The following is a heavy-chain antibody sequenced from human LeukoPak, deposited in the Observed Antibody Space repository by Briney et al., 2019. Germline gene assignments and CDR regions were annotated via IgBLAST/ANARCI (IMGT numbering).Heavy chain of an antibody. CDR3: VRGGFWSGYPASYYMDV. J-gene: IGHJ6*03. CDR2: INPNSRGT. Sequence: ASVTVSFKSSGYTFTVYYIHWVRQAPGQGLEYMGWINPNSRGTNYVQKFEGRVTLTRDTSISTAYMELPRLRSDDTAVYYCVRGGFWSGYPASYYMDVWGTGTTVTVSS. CDR1: GYTFTVYY. V-gene: IGHV1-2*02. D-gene: IGHD3-3*01.